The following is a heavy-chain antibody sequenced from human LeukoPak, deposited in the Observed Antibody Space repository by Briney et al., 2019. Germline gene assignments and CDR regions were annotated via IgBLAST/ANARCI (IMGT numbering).Heavy chain of an antibody. V-gene: IGHV4-39*01. CDR1: GDSISSGLYA. Sequence: PSETLSLTCTVSGDSISSGLYAWGWIRQPPGEGLEWIGNIYHNGDTYYNPSLRSRVTISVDTSENQSSLNLTSVTAADTAVYYCARLWSHSKTEDYWGQGTVVTVSS. D-gene: IGHD3-16*01. J-gene: IGHJ4*02. CDR2: IYHNGDT. CDR3: ARLWSHSKTEDY.